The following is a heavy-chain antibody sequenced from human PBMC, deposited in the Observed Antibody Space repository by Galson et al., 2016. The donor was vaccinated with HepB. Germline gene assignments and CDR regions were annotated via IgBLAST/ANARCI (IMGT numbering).Heavy chain of an antibody. D-gene: IGHD4-17*01. CDR2: NRPFTGDP. CDR3: ARTEEGTIDYGDDSSGNFGMDV. V-gene: IGHV1-18*01. CDR1: GYNFKTYG. Sequence: SVKVSCKASGYNFKTYGIAWVRQARGQGLEWMGWNRPFTGDPSYPQKFEDRVTMTTDTATDTAYMQLRSLRSDDTGVYYCARTEEGTIDYGDDSSGNFGMDVWGQGATVTVSS. J-gene: IGHJ6*02.